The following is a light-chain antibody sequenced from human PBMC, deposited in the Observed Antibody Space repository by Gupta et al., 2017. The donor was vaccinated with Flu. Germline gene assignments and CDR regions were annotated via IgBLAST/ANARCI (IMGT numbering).Light chain of an antibody. CDR3: QHYYRSLPWT. J-gene: IGKJ1*01. CDR2: WAP. Sequence: RSSQSVLHNSNNKNYLAWYQQKPGQPPKLLIYWAPTRESGVPERFTGSGSGTDFTLTISSLQAGDVATYYCQHYYRSLPWTFGQGTKVEIK. CDR1: QSVLHNSNNKNY. V-gene: IGKV4-1*01.